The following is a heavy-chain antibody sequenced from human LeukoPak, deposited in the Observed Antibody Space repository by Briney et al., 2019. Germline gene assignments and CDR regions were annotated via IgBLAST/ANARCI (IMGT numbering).Heavy chain of an antibody. D-gene: IGHD2-2*01. CDR1: GFTFSSYW. J-gene: IGHJ4*02. CDR2: IKQDGSEK. CDR3: ARGQLLSTYYFDY. Sequence: GGSLRLSCAASGFTFSSYWMSWVRQAPGKGLEWVANIKQDGSEKYYVDSVKGRFTNSRDNAKNSLYLQMNSLRAEDTAVYYCARGQLLSTYYFDYWGQGTLVTVSS. V-gene: IGHV3-7*01.